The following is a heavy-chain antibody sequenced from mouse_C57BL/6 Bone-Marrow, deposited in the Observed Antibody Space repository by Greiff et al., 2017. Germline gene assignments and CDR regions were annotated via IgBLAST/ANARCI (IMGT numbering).Heavy chain of an antibody. Sequence: QVHVKQSGAELVRPGASVTLSRKASGYTFTDYEMHWVKQTPVHGLEWIGAIDPETGGTAYNQKFKGKAILTADKSSSTAYMELRSLTSEDSAVYYGTRRRGVYYGSSYYAMDYWGQGTSVTVSS. CDR1: GYTFTDYE. V-gene: IGHV1-15*01. CDR2: IDPETGGT. CDR3: TRRRGVYYGSSYYAMDY. D-gene: IGHD1-1*01. J-gene: IGHJ4*01.